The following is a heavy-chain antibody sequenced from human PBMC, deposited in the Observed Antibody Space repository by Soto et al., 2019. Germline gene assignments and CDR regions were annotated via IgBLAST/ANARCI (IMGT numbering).Heavy chain of an antibody. Sequence: EVQLLESGGGLVQPGGSLRLSCAASGFTFSSYAMSWVRQAPGKGLEWVSAISGSGGSTYYADSVKGRFTISRDNSQSTLERQMNSLGAVDTAVYYSAKGNSIAVAVPGAFDIWGQGTMVTVSS. CDR1: GFTFSSYA. J-gene: IGHJ3*02. CDR2: ISGSGGST. D-gene: IGHD6-19*01. V-gene: IGHV3-23*01. CDR3: AKGNSIAVAVPGAFDI.